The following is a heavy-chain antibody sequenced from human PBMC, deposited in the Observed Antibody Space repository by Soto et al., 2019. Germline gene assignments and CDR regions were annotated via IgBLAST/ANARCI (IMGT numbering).Heavy chain of an antibody. CDR2: IIPMLGTA. CDR1: GGTFSRYA. D-gene: IGHD6-6*01. J-gene: IGHJ4*02. Sequence: QVQLVQSGAEVKKPGSSVKVSCQASGGTFSRYAISWVRQAPGQGLEWMGGIIPMLGTANYAQKFQGRITITADESASKAYMDLSSLRSEETAVYYCARGADYSRSAYWGQGTLVTVSS. CDR3: ARGADYSRSAY. V-gene: IGHV1-69*01.